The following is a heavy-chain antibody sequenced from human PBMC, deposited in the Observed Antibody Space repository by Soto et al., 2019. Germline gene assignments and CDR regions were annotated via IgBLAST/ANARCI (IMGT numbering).Heavy chain of an antibody. CDR3: AKGMYYYDSSGYRLFDY. J-gene: IGHJ4*02. CDR1: GFTFRNYA. Sequence: GGSLRLSCAASGFTFRNYAMNWVRQAPGKGLEWVSGISVSGGSTYYADSVKGRFTVSRDNSKNTVFLQVNSLRAEDTAVYFCAKGMYYYDSSGYRLFDYWGQGTLVTVSS. CDR2: ISVSGGST. D-gene: IGHD3-22*01. V-gene: IGHV3-23*01.